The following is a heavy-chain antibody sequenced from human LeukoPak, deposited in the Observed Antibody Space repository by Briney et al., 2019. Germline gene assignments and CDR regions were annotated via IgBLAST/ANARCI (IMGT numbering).Heavy chain of an antibody. J-gene: IGHJ3*02. D-gene: IGHD3-22*01. CDR1: GGSISSYY. Sequence: SETLSLTCTVSGGSISSYYWSWIRQPPGKGLEWIGYIYYSGSTNYNPSLKSRVTISVDTSKNQFSLKQSSVTAADTAVYYCARHGDYYDSSGYYSSHAFDIWGQGTMVTVSS. CDR3: ARHGDYYDSSGYYSSHAFDI. V-gene: IGHV4-59*08. CDR2: IYYSGST.